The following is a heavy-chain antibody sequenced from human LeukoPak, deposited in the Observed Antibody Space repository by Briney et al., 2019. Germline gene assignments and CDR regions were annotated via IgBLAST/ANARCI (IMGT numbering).Heavy chain of an antibody. CDR2: FDPEDGET. Sequence: ASVKVSCKVSGYTLTELSMHWVRQAPGKGLEWMGGFDPEDGETIYAQKFQGRVTMTEDTSTDTAYMELSSLRSEDTAVYYCATQKVLLTVTTSALDIWGQGTMVTVSS. D-gene: IGHD4-17*01. CDR3: ATQKVLLTVTTSALDI. J-gene: IGHJ3*02. CDR1: GYTLTELS. V-gene: IGHV1-24*01.